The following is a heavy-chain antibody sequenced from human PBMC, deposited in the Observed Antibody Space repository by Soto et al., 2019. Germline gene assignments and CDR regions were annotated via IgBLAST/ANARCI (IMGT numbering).Heavy chain of an antibody. J-gene: IGHJ3*02. V-gene: IGHV3-30*03. D-gene: IGHD3-3*01. CDR3: GRGPTIFGVGVDAFDI. CDR1: GFSFSSYG. Sequence: GGSLRLSCAASGFSFSSYGMHWVRQAPGKGLEWVAVISYDGSNKYYADSVKGRFTISRDNSKNTLYLQMNSLRGEDTAVYYCGRGPTIFGVGVDAFDIWAQGTMVTVSS. CDR2: ISYDGSNK.